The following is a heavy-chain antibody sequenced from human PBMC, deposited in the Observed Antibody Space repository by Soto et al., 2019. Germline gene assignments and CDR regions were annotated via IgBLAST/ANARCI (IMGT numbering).Heavy chain of an antibody. CDR3: ASHDSSGAIDY. CDR2: IWYDGSNK. Sequence: LRLSCAASGFTFSSYGMHWVRQAPGKGLEWVAVIWYDGSNKYYADSVKGRFTISRDNSKNTLYLQMNSLRAEDTAVYYCASHDSSGAIDYWGQGTLVTVSS. V-gene: IGHV3-33*01. CDR1: GFTFSSYG. J-gene: IGHJ4*02. D-gene: IGHD3-22*01.